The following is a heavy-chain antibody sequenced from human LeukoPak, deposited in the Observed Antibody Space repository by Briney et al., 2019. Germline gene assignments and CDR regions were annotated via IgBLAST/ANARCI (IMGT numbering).Heavy chain of an antibody. CDR3: ARLLSSDYYYGMDV. CDR1: GFTFSSYG. J-gene: IGHJ6*02. Sequence: SGGSLRLSCAASGFTFSSYGMHWVRQAPGKGLEWVAVIWYDGSNKYYADSVKGRFTISRDNSKNTLYLQMNSLRAEDTAVYYCARLLSSDYYYGMDVWGQGTTVTVS. D-gene: IGHD3-10*01. CDR2: IWYDGSNK. V-gene: IGHV3-33*01.